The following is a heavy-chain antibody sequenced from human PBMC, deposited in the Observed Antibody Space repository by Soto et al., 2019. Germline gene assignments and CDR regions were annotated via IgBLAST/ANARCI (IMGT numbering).Heavy chain of an antibody. D-gene: IGHD6-19*01. Sequence: PGGSLRLSCAASGFTFSSYAMSWVRQAPGKGLEWVSAISGSGGSTYYADSVKGRFTISRDNSKNTLYLQMNSLRAEDTAVYYCAKAHWIAVAGTLFDYWGQGTLVTVSS. CDR3: AKAHWIAVAGTLFDY. V-gene: IGHV3-23*01. J-gene: IGHJ4*02. CDR1: GFTFSSYA. CDR2: ISGSGGST.